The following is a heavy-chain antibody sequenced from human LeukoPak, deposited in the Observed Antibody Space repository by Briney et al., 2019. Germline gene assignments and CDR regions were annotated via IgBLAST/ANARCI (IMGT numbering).Heavy chain of an antibody. D-gene: IGHD2/OR15-2a*01. CDR1: GFTFSSYW. CDR3: ARDFYGLNDY. J-gene: IGHJ4*02. CDR2: INGDGSST. Sequence: GGSLRLSCAASGFTFSSYWMHWVRQAPGKGLVWVSRINGDGSSTNYADSVKGRFTISRDNAKNTLYLQMNSLRAEDTAVYYCARDFYGLNDYWGQGTLVTVSS. V-gene: IGHV3-74*01.